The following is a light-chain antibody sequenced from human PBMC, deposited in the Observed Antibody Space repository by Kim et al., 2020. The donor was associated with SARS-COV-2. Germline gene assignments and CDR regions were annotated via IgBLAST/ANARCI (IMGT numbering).Light chain of an antibody. CDR1: SSDVGNYNL. CDR2: EVT. V-gene: IGLV2-23*02. CDR3: CSYAGSSTSYA. J-gene: IGLJ1*01. Sequence: QSITISVTGTSSDVGNYNLVSWYQQHPGKAPKLMIYEVTKRPSGVSNRFSGSKSGNTASLTISGLQPEDEANYYCCSYAGSSTSYAFGSGTKVTVL.